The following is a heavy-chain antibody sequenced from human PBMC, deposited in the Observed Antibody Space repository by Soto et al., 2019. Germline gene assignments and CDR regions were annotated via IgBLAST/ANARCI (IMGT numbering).Heavy chain of an antibody. CDR3: ARRPAYGDLYYFDY. V-gene: IGHV4-59*08. CDR2: IYYSGST. J-gene: IGHJ4*02. CDR1: GGSISSYY. Sequence: SETLSLTCTVSGGSISSYYWSWIRQPPGKGLEWIGYIYYSGSTNYNPSLKSRVTISVDTSKNQFSLKLSSVTAADTAVYYCARRPAYGDLYYFDYWGQGTLVTVSS. D-gene: IGHD4-17*01.